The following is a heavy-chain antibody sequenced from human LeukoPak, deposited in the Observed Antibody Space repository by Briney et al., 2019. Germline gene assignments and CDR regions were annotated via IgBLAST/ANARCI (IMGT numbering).Heavy chain of an antibody. V-gene: IGHV1-69*05. D-gene: IGHD3-9*01. CDR3: ARSADYDILTGYYSGDY. J-gene: IGHJ4*02. CDR1: GGTFSSYA. Sequence: VASVKVFCKASGGTFSSYAISWVRQAPGQGLEWMGRIIPIFGTTHYAQKLQGRVTITTDESTSTAYMELSSLRSEDTAVYYCARSADYDILTGYYSGDYWGQGTLVTVSS. CDR2: IIPIFGTT.